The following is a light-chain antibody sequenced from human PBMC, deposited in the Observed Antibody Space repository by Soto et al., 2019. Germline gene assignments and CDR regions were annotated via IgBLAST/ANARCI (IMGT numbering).Light chain of an antibody. J-gene: IGKJ4*01. CDR1: QSMSSY. Sequence: DLEMTQSKSSLSASVVDRVTITCLASQSMSSYLNLYQQKPAKAPKLLIYAASSLQSGVPSRLTGSRSDTNFTLIISSLQPEDFAPYYGQQSYTTPLTFGGGTMVDIK. CDR2: AAS. V-gene: IGKV1-39*01. CDR3: QQSYTTPLT.